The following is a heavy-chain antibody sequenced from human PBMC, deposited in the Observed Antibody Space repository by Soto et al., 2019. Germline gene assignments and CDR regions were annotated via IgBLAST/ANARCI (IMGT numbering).Heavy chain of an antibody. V-gene: IGHV4-34*01. Sequence: SETLSLTCAVYGGSFSGYDWSWIRQPPGKGLEWIGEINHSGSTNYNPSLKSRVTISVDTSKNQFSLKLSSVTAADPAVYYCARTRAWQSGYYRGYYYYGMDVWGQGTTVTVSS. CDR3: ARTRAWQSGYYRGYYYYGMDV. CDR2: INHSGST. CDR1: GGSFSGYD. D-gene: IGHD3-3*01. J-gene: IGHJ6*02.